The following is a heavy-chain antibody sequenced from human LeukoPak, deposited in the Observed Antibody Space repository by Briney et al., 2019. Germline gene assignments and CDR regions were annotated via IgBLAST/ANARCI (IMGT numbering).Heavy chain of an antibody. J-gene: IGHJ6*02. CDR2: ISSSSSYI. CDR3: ASADYYDSSGYFIPHYYYGMDV. CDR1: GFTFSSYS. V-gene: IGHV3-21*01. Sequence: PGGSLRLSCAASGFTFSSYSMNWVRQAPGKGLEWVSSISSSSSYIYYADSGKGRFTISRDNAKNSLYLQMNSLRAEDTAVYYCASADYYDSSGYFIPHYYYGMDVWGQGTTVTVSS. D-gene: IGHD3-22*01.